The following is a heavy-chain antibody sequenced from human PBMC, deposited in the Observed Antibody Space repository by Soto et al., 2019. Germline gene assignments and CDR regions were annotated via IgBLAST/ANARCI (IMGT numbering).Heavy chain of an antibody. J-gene: IGHJ6*02. CDR3: ARALMDGIAVSSEPGMDV. D-gene: IGHD6-19*01. CDR1: GYTFTGYY. V-gene: IGHV1-2*04. Sequence: ASVKVSCKASGYTFTGYYMHWVRQAPGQGLEWMGWINPNSGGTNYAQKFQGWVTMTRDTSISTAYMELSRLRSDDTAVYYCARALMDGIAVSSEPGMDVWGQGTTVTVSS. CDR2: INPNSGGT.